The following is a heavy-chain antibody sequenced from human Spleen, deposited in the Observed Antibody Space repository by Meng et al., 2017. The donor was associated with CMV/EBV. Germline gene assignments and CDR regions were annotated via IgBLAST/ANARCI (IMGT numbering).Heavy chain of an antibody. CDR2: INPNSGGT. V-gene: IGHV1-2*02. CDR1: EYTFTGYY. Sequence: ASVKVSCKASEYTFTGYYMHWVRQAPGQGLEWMGWINPNSGGTNYAQKFQGRVTMTRDTSISTAYMELGRLRSDDTAVYYCSRGARFLECSVYYFDYWGQGTLVTVSS. J-gene: IGHJ4*02. D-gene: IGHD3-3*01. CDR3: SRGARFLECSVYYFDY.